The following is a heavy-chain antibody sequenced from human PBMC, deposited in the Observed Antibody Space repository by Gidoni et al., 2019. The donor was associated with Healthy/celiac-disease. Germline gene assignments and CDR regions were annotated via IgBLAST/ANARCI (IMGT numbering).Heavy chain of an antibody. CDR3: ARGNWNYPYYFDS. CDR2: IYYSGST. J-gene: IGHJ4*02. CDR1: GGPIRSGGYY. Sequence: VQLQESGPALVKPSQNLSLTCTGSGGPIRSGGYYWSWIRQHPGKGLEWIGYIYYSGSTYYNPSLKSRVTISVDTSKNQFSLKLCSVTAADTAVYYCARGNWNYPYYFDSWGQGTLVTVSS. D-gene: IGHD1-7*01. V-gene: IGHV4-31*03.